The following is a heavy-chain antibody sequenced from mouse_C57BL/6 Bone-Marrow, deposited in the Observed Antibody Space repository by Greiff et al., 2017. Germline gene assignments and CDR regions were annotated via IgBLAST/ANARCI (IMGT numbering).Heavy chain of an antibody. V-gene: IGHV1-81*01. CDR1: GYTFTSYG. CDR3: DYYGSSYFDY. CDR2: IYPRSGNT. Sequence: QVQLKESGAELARPGASVKLSCKASGYTFTSYGISWVKQRTGQGLEWIGEIYPRSGNTYYNEKFKGKATLTADKSSSTAYMELRSLTSEDSAVYFCDYYGSSYFDYGGQGTTRTVSS. D-gene: IGHD1-1*01. J-gene: IGHJ2*01.